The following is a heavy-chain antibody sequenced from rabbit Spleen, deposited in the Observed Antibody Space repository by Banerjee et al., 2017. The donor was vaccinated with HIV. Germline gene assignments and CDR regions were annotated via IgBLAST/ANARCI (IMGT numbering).Heavy chain of an antibody. D-gene: IGHD8-1*01. Sequence: QEQLVESGGGLVKPGASLTLTYKASGFSFSSDYFICWVRQAPGKGPEWIGCIGTGSGSTYYASWAKGRFTISKTSSTTVTLQMTSLTAADTATYFCARSFYASNTYYYDVFDPWGPGTLVTVS. CDR2: IGTGSGST. J-gene: IGHJ2*01. CDR1: GFSFSSDYF. CDR3: ARSFYASNTYYYDVFDP. V-gene: IGHV1S45*01.